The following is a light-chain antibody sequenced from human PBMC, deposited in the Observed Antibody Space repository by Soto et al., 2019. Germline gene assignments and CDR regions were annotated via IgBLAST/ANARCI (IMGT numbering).Light chain of an antibody. Sequence: EIVLTQSPGTLSLSPGEGATLSCRASQSVRYNYLAWYQQKPGQAPRLLIYGASSRATGIPDRFSGSGSGTDFTLTVSSLEPEDFATYYCQQSYSTPPITFGQGTRLEIK. V-gene: IGKV3-20*01. CDR2: GAS. CDR3: QQSYSTPPIT. CDR1: QSVRYNY. J-gene: IGKJ5*01.